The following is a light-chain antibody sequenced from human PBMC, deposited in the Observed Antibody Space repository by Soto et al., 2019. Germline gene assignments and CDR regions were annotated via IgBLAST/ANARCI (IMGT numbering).Light chain of an antibody. Sequence: EIVLTQSPGTLSLSPGERATLSCRASQSVSNNYLAWYQQKPGQAPRLLIYGASSRAPGTPDRFSGSGSGTDFTLTISRLEPEDSAVYFCQQYASWYTFGQGTKLEIK. CDR1: QSVSNNY. CDR2: GAS. V-gene: IGKV3-20*01. J-gene: IGKJ2*01. CDR3: QQYASWYT.